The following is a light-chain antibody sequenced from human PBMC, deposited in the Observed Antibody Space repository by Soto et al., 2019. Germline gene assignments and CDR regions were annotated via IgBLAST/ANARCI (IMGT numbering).Light chain of an antibody. V-gene: IGKV3-20*01. CDR3: QQYGSSPYT. CDR2: AAT. Sequence: EIVLTQSPGTLSMSPEERATLSCRASQSVSSSYLGWYKQKPGQAPRLLIYAATSRATGIPDRFSGSGSATDFTLTISRLETEDFAVYYCQQYGSSPYTFGQGTKLEIK. CDR1: QSVSSSY. J-gene: IGKJ2*01.